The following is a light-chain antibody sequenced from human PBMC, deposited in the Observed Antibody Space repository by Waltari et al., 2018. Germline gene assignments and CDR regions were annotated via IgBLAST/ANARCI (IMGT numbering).Light chain of an antibody. CDR2: AVN. V-gene: IGLV2-8*01. Sequence: QSALTQPPSASGSPGQSVTISCTGTTSDIGSYNYVSWYQQYPGEAPKVVIYAVNRRPSGVPDRFSGSKSGNTASLTVSGLQAEDEADYFCSSYVGGDNLVFGGGTKLTVL. CDR3: SSYVGGDNLV. J-gene: IGLJ3*02. CDR1: TSDIGSYNY.